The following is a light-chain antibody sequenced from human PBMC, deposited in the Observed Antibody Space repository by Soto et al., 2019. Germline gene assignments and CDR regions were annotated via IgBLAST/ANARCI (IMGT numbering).Light chain of an antibody. CDR1: SSDVGGYNY. CDR2: EVS. V-gene: IGLV2-14*01. Sequence: QSALTQPASVSGSPGQSITISCTGTSSDVGGYNYVSWYQQHPGKAPKLMIYEVSNRPSGVSNRFSGSKYGNTASLTISGLQAEDEADYYCAAWDDSLNGLVFGTGTKLTVL. CDR3: AAWDDSLNGLV. J-gene: IGLJ1*01.